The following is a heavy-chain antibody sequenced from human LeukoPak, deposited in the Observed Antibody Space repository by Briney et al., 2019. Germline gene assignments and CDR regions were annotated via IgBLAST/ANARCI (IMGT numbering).Heavy chain of an antibody. Sequence: SETLSLTCTVSGDSISSYYWSWIRQPAGKGLEWIGPIYTTGSTNYNPSLKSRATIPVDKSKNQFSLKLTSVIAADTAVYYCAGSSTYGSGHFLFFYWGQGTLVTVSS. V-gene: IGHV4-4*07. D-gene: IGHD3-10*01. J-gene: IGHJ4*02. CDR1: GDSISSYY. CDR2: IYTTGST. CDR3: AGSSTYGSGHFLFFY.